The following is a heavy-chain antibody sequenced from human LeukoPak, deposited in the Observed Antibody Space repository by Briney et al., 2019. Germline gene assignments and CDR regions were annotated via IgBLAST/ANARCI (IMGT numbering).Heavy chain of an antibody. D-gene: IGHD3-3*01. CDR3: TTSYDFWSGYSEFDY. CDR2: IKSKTDGGTT. Sequence: GGSLRLSCTASGFTFSNAWMSWVRQAPGKGLEWVGRIKSKTDGGTTDYAAPVKGRFTISRDDSKNTLYLQMNSLKTEDTAVYYCTTSYDFWSGYSEFDYWGQGTLVTVSS. CDR1: GFTFSNAW. J-gene: IGHJ4*02. V-gene: IGHV3-15*01.